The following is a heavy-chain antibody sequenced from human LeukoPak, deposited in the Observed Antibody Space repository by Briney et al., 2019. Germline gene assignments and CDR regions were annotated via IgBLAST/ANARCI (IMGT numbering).Heavy chain of an antibody. CDR3: AHSWGGKLDY. Sequence: SGPTLVKPKQTLTLPCTFSGFSLPTSAAGVGWLRQPPAKALEWLALIFWDDDKRYSPSLKSRLTITKDTPKYQVVLTMTNMDPADTATYYCAHSWGGKLDYWGQGTLVTVSS. V-gene: IGHV2-5*02. CDR2: IFWDDDK. D-gene: IGHD3-10*01. CDR1: GFSLPTSAAG. J-gene: IGHJ4*02.